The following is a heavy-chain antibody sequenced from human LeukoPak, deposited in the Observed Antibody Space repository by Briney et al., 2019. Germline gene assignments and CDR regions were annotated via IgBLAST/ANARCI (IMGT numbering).Heavy chain of an antibody. Sequence: PSKTLSLTCTVSGGSISSYYWSWIRQPAGKGLDWIGRIYTSGSTNYNPSLKSRVTMSVDTSKNQFSLKLSSVTAADTAVYYCARDRTVTTKYYYYYGMDVWGQGTTVTVSS. CDR3: ARDRTVTTKYYYYYGMDV. J-gene: IGHJ6*02. D-gene: IGHD4-17*01. CDR1: GGSISSYY. V-gene: IGHV4-4*07. CDR2: IYTSGST.